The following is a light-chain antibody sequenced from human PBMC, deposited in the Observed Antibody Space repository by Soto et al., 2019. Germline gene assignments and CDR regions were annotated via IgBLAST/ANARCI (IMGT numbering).Light chain of an antibody. Sequence: QSALTQPPSASGSPGQSVAISCTGTASDIGGYTFVSWYQQHPGKAPKLSIYDVNKRPSGVPDRFSGSKSGNTASLTVSGLQAEDEADYYCSAHGGTNPYVFGTGTKLTVL. CDR1: ASDIGGYTF. V-gene: IGLV2-8*01. CDR3: SAHGGTNPYV. CDR2: DVN. J-gene: IGLJ1*01.